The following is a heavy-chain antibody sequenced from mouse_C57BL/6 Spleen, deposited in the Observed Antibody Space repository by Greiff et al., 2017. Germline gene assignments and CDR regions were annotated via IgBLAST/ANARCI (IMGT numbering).Heavy chain of an antibody. CDR2: IYPGDGDT. V-gene: IGHV1-80*01. D-gene: IGHD1-1*01. CDR3: AGEAYDGRTESDD. J-gene: IGHJ2*01. CDR1: GYAFTSYW. Sequence: VQLQQSGAELVKPGASVKISCKASGYAFTSYWMNWVKQRPGKGLEWIGQIYPGDGDTNYNGQFKGKATLTADKSSSTAYMQLSSLTSEDSAVYYCAGEAYDGRTESDDWGQGTALTGSS.